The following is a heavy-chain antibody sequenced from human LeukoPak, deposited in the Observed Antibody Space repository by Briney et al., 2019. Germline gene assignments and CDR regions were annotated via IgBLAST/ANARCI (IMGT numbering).Heavy chain of an antibody. Sequence: ASVKVSCKASGYTFTGYYMHWVRQAPGQGLEWMGWINPNSGGTNYAQKFQGRVTMTRDTSISTAYMELSRLRSDDTAVYYCARGPPAAGRRIYYYYYMDVWGKGTTVTISS. CDR1: GYTFTGYY. CDR3: ARGPPAAGRRIYYYYYMDV. V-gene: IGHV1-2*02. J-gene: IGHJ6*03. CDR2: INPNSGGT. D-gene: IGHD6-13*01.